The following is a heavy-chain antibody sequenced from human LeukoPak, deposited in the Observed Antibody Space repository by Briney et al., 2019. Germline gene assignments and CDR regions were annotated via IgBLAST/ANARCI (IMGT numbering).Heavy chain of an antibody. CDR1: GFTFSCYG. D-gene: IGHD1-7*01. Sequence: GGSLRLSCAASGFTFSCYGMHWVRQAPGKGLEGVAFIRYNGSNKYYADSVKGRFTISRDNSKNTLYLQMNSLRAEDTAVYYCSKGNWNYNWFDPWGQGTLVTVSS. CDR2: IRYNGSNK. J-gene: IGHJ5*02. V-gene: IGHV3-30*02. CDR3: SKGNWNYNWFDP.